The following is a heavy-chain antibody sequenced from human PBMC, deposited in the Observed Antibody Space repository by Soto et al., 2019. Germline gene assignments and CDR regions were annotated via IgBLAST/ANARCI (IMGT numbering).Heavy chain of an antibody. CDR2: TRHDGSNT. CDR1: GFNFRGYG. D-gene: IGHD1-26*01. Sequence: QVHLVQSGGGVVQPGRSLRLSCEASGFNFRGYGMHWVRQAPGKGLEWVAITRHDGSNTYYADSVRGRFTISRDNSKNTLYLQMNSLTVEDTAIYYCARDGVGITTFFGCLDYWGQGTLITVSS. CDR3: ARDGVGITTFFGCLDY. J-gene: IGHJ4*02. V-gene: IGHV3-33*01.